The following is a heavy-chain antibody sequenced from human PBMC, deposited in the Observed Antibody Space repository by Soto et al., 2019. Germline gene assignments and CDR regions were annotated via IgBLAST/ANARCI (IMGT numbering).Heavy chain of an antibody. V-gene: IGHV4-31*03. CDR2: IYYSGST. Sequence: SETLSLTCTVSGGSISSGGYYWSWIRQHPGKGLEWIGYIYYSGSTYYNPSLKSRVTISVDTSKNQFSLKLSSVTAADTAVYYCASWTLISSIRGRSHRGGMDVWGQGTTVTVSS. J-gene: IGHJ6*02. CDR3: ASWTLISSIRGRSHRGGMDV. D-gene: IGHD3-10*01. CDR1: GGSISSGGYY.